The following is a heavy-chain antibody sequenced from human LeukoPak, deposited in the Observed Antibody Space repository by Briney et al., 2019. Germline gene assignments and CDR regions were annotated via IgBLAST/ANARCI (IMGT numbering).Heavy chain of an antibody. CDR2: ISFSSSTI. D-gene: IGHD6-19*01. Sequence: GGSLRLSCAAAGLTFSTNSMNWVRQAPGKGLEWVSYISFSSSTIYYADSVKGRFTISRDNAKNLLYLQMNSLRAEDTAVYYCARGRDYSSAWYRPYYFDYWGQGTLVTVSS. V-gene: IGHV3-48*01. CDR3: ARGRDYSSAWYRPYYFDY. CDR1: GLTFSTNS. J-gene: IGHJ4*02.